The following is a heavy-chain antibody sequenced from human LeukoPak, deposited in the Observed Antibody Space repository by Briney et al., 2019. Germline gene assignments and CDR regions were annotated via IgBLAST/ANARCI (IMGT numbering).Heavy chain of an antibody. CDR2: INHSGST. J-gene: IGHJ4*02. D-gene: IGHD4-17*01. Sequence: PSETLSLTCTVSGGSISSYYWSWIRQPPGKGLEWIGEINHSGSTNYNPSLKSRVTISVDTSKNQFSLKLSSVTAADTAVYYCAVTVTTPPSTDYWGQGTLVTVSS. CDR3: AVTVTTPPSTDY. V-gene: IGHV4-34*01. CDR1: GGSISSYY.